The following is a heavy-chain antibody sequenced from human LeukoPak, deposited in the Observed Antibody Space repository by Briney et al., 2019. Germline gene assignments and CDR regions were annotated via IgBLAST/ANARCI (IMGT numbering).Heavy chain of an antibody. V-gene: IGHV4-4*07. CDR2: IYTSGST. D-gene: IGHD3-22*01. CDR1: GGSISSYY. CDR3: ARGPYSYDSSGAFNI. Sequence: SETLSLTCTVSGGSISSYYWSWIRQPAGRGLEWIGRIYTSGSTNYNPSLKSRVTMSVDTSKNQFSLKLSSVTAADTAVYFCARGPYSYDSSGAFNIWGQGTMVTVSS. J-gene: IGHJ3*02.